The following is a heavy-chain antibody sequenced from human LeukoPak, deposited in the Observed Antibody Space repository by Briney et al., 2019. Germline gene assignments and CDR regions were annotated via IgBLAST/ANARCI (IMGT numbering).Heavy chain of an antibody. Sequence: ASVKVSCKASGYTFTGYYMHWVRQAPGQGLEWMGWINPNSGGTNYAQKFQGRVTMTRDTSISTAYTELSRLRSDDTAVYYCARDDYYDSSGGYWGQGTLVTVSS. CDR1: GYTFTGYY. V-gene: IGHV1-2*02. CDR2: INPNSGGT. CDR3: ARDDYYDSSGGY. J-gene: IGHJ4*02. D-gene: IGHD3-22*01.